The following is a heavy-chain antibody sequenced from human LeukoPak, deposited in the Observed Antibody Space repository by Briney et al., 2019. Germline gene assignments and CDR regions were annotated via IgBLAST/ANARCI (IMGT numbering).Heavy chain of an antibody. J-gene: IGHJ4*02. V-gene: IGHV3-23*01. CDR3: AKARVGEAGASDY. Sequence: QTGGSLRLSCAASGFTFSNYAMSWVRQSPGKGLEWVSTISSSGGSTYFADSVKGRFTISRDSSKNSLYLKMNSLRAEDTAVYYCAKARVGEAGASDYWGQGTLVTVSS. CDR2: ISSSGGST. D-gene: IGHD6-13*01. CDR1: GFTFSNYA.